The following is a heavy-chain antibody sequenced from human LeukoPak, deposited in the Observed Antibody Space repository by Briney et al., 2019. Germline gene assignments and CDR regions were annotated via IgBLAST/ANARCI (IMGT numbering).Heavy chain of an antibody. CDR1: LGSISSTIYY. CDR3: ASHRGQWELPRYYFDY. Sequence: SETLSHTCPFSLGSISSTIYYWGWIRQPPGKGLEWIGSISYSGSSYYNPSLKSRVSISVDTSKNQFSLKLNSVTAADTAVYFCASHRGQWELPRYYFDYWVRGALVSVSS. V-gene: IGHV4-39*01. J-gene: IGHJ4*02. CDR2: ISYSGSS. D-gene: IGHD1-26*01.